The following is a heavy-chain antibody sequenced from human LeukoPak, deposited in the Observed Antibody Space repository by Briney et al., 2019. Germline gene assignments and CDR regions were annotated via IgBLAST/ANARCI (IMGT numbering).Heavy chain of an antibody. Sequence: GGSLRLSCAASGFTFSSYWMHWVRQAPGKGLVWVSRINSDGSSTSYADSVKGRFTISRDNAKNTLYLQMNSLRAEDTAVYYCARDIAAAGTDDAFDIWGQGTMVTVSS. V-gene: IGHV3-74*01. CDR2: INSDGSST. J-gene: IGHJ3*02. CDR1: GFTFSSYW. D-gene: IGHD6-13*01. CDR3: ARDIAAAGTDDAFDI.